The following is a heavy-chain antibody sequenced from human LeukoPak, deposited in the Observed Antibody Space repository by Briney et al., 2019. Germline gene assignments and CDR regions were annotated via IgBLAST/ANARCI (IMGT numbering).Heavy chain of an antibody. V-gene: IGHV3-49*04. CDR3: TRGPLVLRYFDWLPGDY. CDR2: IRSKAYGGTT. CDR1: GFTFGDYA. Sequence: PGGSLRLSCTASGFTFGDYAMSWVRQAPGKGLEWVGFIRSKAYGGTTEYAASVKGRFTISRDDSKSIAYLQMNSLKTEDTAVYYCTRGPLVLRYFDWLPGDYWGQGTLVTVSS. D-gene: IGHD3-9*01. J-gene: IGHJ4*02.